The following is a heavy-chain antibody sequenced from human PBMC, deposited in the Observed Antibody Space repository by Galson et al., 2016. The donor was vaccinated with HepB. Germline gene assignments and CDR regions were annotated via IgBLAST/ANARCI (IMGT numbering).Heavy chain of an antibody. CDR3: ARYGDFALWYIDL. CDR1: GFSVSSHY. J-gene: IGHJ2*01. Sequence: SLRLSCAASGFSVSSHYMSWVRQAPGKGLECVSVIYSGGGTNNADSVKGRFTISRDNFKNTLYLQMSSMRAEDTAVYYCARYGDFALWYIDLWGRGTLVTVSS. V-gene: IGHV3-53*01. CDR2: IYSGGGT. D-gene: IGHD4-17*01.